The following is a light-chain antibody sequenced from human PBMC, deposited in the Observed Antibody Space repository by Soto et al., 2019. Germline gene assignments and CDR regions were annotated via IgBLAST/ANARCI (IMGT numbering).Light chain of an antibody. CDR3: QQYGSSPPFN. CDR1: QSVSSN. J-gene: IGKJ5*01. Sequence: EIVMTQSPATLSVSPGEIATLSCSASQSVSSNLAWYQQKPGQAPRLLIYDASTKATAIPDRISGGGSGTDFTLTITGLEPEDLAVYYCQQYGSSPPFNFGQGTRLEIK. CDR2: DAS. V-gene: IGKV3-20*01.